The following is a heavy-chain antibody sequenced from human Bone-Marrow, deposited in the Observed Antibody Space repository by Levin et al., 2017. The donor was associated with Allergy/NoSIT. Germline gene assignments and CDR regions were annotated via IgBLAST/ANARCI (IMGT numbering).Heavy chain of an antibody. J-gene: IGHJ5*02. CDR1: GDNVSSNSGV. CDR2: TYYSSQWYT. CDR3: ARDESGRGGNWFDP. D-gene: IGHD3-10*01. Sequence: SETLSLTCVVSGDNVSSNSGVWNWIRQSPLRGLEWMGRTYYSSQWYTEYSESLRSRITIKSDTSKNQISLTLNSVTPEDTAVYYCARDESGRGGNWFDPWGQGPLVTVSS. V-gene: IGHV6-1*01.